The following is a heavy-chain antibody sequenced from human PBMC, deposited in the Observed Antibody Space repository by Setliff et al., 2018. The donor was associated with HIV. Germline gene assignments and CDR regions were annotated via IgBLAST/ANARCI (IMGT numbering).Heavy chain of an antibody. J-gene: IGHJ4*02. D-gene: IGHD3-10*01. CDR1: GGSISNHY. Sequence: SETLSLTCTVSGGSISNHYWGWIRQPPGKGLEFIGNIHYSGSTDYNPSIKSRVTMSVDMSKNQLSLKVTSVTAADTAVYYRARSIYGSGTYPLDIWGQGILVTVSS. V-gene: IGHV4-59*11. CDR3: ARSIYGSGTYPLDI. CDR2: IHYSGST.